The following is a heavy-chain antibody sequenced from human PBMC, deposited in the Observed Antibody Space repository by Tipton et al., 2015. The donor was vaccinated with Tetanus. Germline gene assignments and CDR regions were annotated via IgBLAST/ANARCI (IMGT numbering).Heavy chain of an antibody. J-gene: IGHJ4*02. D-gene: IGHD6-19*01. CDR1: GGSISSYY. Sequence: TLSLTCTVSGGSISSYYWSWIRQPPGKGLEWIGYIYYSGSTNYNPSLKSRVTISVDTSKNQFSLKLSSVTAADTAVYYCARGDSGWAPPFDYWGQGTLVTVSS. CDR2: IYYSGST. CDR3: ARGDSGWAPPFDY. V-gene: IGHV4-59*01.